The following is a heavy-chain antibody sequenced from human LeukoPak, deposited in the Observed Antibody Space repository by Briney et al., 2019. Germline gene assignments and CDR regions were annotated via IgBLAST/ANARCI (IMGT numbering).Heavy chain of an antibody. CDR2: IKPDGSEK. Sequence: GGSLRLSCAASGFTFSGYWMSWVRQAPGKGLEWVANIKPDGSEKYYVDSVKGRFTISRENAKDSLYLQMNSLRAEDTAVYYCARDRIQLWSHDYWGQGTLVTVSS. CDR3: ARDRIQLWSHDY. J-gene: IGHJ4*02. V-gene: IGHV3-7*04. D-gene: IGHD5-18*01. CDR1: GFTFSGYW.